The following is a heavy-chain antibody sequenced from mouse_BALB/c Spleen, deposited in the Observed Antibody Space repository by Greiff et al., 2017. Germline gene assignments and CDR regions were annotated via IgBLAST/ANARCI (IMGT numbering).Heavy chain of an antibody. CDR3: ARGSTMAMDY. V-gene: IGHV5-4*02. D-gene: IGHD2-1*01. J-gene: IGHJ4*01. CDR2: ISDGGSYT. Sequence: EVQGVESGGGLVKPGGSLKLSCAASGFTFSDYYMYWVRQTPEKRLEWVATISDGGSYTYYPDSVKGRFTISRDNAKNNLYLQMSSLKSEDTAMYYCARGSTMAMDYWGQGTSVTVSS. CDR1: GFTFSDYY.